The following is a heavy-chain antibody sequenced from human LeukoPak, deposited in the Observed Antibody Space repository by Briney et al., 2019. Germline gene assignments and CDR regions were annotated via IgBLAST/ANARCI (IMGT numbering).Heavy chain of an antibody. CDR3: VRASADSGGAFDV. CDR1: GASINKDY. Sequence: SETLSLTCTVSGASINKDYWAWIRQPPGRGLEWIGYVIDSDFNEANGDITNYNPSLETRVTTSRDTPKNQFSLKLSSMTAADTAIYYCVRASADSGGAFDVWGHGTVVTVSS. V-gene: IGHV4-59*01. D-gene: IGHD2-15*01. CDR2: VIDSDFNEANGDIT. J-gene: IGHJ3*01.